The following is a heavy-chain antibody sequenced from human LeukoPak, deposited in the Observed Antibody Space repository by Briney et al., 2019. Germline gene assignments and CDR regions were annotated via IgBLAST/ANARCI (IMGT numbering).Heavy chain of an antibody. D-gene: IGHD3-22*01. Sequence: SQTLSLTCTVSGGSISSGSYYWGWIRQPAGKGLEWIGRIYSSGSTNYNPSLKSRVTISVDTSKNQFSLKLSSVTAADTAVYYCARERITMIFDGMDVWGQGTTVTVSS. CDR2: IYSSGST. CDR1: GGSISSGSYY. V-gene: IGHV4-61*02. J-gene: IGHJ6*02. CDR3: ARERITMIFDGMDV.